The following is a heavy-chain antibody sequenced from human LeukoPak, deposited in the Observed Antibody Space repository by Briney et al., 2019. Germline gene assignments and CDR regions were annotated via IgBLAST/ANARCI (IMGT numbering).Heavy chain of an antibody. J-gene: IGHJ3*02. CDR2: IYSGGST. V-gene: IGHV3-66*02. Sequence: GGSLRLSCAASGFTFTNAWMSWVRQAPGKGLEWVSVIYSGGSTYYAGSVKGRFTISRDNSKNTLYLQMNSLRAEDTAVYYCARDPSRRGDAFDIWGQGTMVTVSS. CDR3: ARDPSRRGDAFDI. CDR1: GFTFTNAW.